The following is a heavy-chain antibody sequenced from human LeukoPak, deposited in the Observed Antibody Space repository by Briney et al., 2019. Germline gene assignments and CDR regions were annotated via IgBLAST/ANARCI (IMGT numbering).Heavy chain of an antibody. CDR1: GFTFSSYA. Sequence: PGGSLRLSCSASGFTFSSYAMGWVRQAPGKGLEYVSAISYNGGSTYYVDSVKGRFTISRDNSKNTLYPQVSSLRAEDTAVYYCVNNWNCDYWGQGTLVIVSS. CDR2: ISYNGGST. J-gene: IGHJ4*02. D-gene: IGHD1-1*01. V-gene: IGHV3-64D*06. CDR3: VNNWNCDY.